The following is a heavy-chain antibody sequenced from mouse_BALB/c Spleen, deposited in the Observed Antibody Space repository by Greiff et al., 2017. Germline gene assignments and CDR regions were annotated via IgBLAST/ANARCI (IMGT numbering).Heavy chain of an antibody. CDR2: IYPSDSYT. J-gene: IGHJ4*01. CDR3: TRGGNYEAMDY. V-gene: IGHV1-69*02. CDR1: GYTFTSYW. Sequence: QVQLQQSGAELVRPGASVKLSCKASGYTFTSYWINWVKQRPGQGLEWIGNIYPSDSYTNYNQKFKDKATLTVDKSSSTAYMQLSSPTSEDSAVYYCTRGGNYEAMDYWGQGTSVTVSS. D-gene: IGHD1-1*01.